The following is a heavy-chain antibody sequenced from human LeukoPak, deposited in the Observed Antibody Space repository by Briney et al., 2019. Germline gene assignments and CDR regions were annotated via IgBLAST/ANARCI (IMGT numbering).Heavy chain of an antibody. V-gene: IGHV3-48*03. CDR3: ARAGEYCSSTSCYVAHY. Sequence: GGSLRLSCATSRFTFSSYEMNWVRQAPGKGLEWVSYISSSGTTIYYADSVRGRFTISRDNGRKSLYLQMNSLRAEDTAIYYCARAGEYCSSTSCYVAHYWGRGTLVTVSS. CDR1: RFTFSSYE. J-gene: IGHJ4*02. D-gene: IGHD2-2*01. CDR2: ISSSGTTI.